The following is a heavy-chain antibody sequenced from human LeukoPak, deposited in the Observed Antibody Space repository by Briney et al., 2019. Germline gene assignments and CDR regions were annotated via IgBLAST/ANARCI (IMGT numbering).Heavy chain of an antibody. V-gene: IGHV4-38-2*02. D-gene: IGHD6-6*01. CDR2: IYHSGST. Sequence: PSETLSLTCTVSGYSISSGYYWGWIRQPPGKGLEWIGSIYHSGSTYYNPSLKSRVTISVDTSKNQFSLKLSSVTAADTAVYYCAKAGRSPRDEDSAPGAFDYWGQGTLVTVSS. J-gene: IGHJ4*02. CDR3: AKAGRSPRDEDSAPGAFDY. CDR1: GYSISSGYY.